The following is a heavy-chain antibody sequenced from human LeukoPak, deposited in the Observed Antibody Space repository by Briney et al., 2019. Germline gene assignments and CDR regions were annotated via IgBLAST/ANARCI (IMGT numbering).Heavy chain of an antibody. CDR1: GFTFGSYA. CDR2: ISSSSSYT. CDR3: ARGSGSDTYFDY. J-gene: IGHJ4*02. V-gene: IGHV3-11*03. D-gene: IGHD3-10*01. Sequence: GGSLRLSCGASGFTFGSYAMSWVRQAPGKGLEWVSYISSSSSYTNYADSVKGRFTISRDNAKNSLYLQMNSLRAEDTAVYYCARGSGSDTYFDYWGQGTLVTVSS.